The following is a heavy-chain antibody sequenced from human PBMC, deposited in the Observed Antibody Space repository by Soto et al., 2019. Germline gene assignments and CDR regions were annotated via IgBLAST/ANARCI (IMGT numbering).Heavy chain of an antibody. D-gene: IGHD1-1*01. Sequence: EVQVLESGGGLVQPGGSLRLSCAASGFTFSSYAMSWVRQAPGKGLEWVSAISGRTGSTSYADSVKGRFTISRDNSRNTLYLQMNSLRAEDTAVYYCGVQYDYWGQGTLGTVSS. CDR3: GVQYDY. V-gene: IGHV3-23*01. J-gene: IGHJ4*02. CDR2: ISGRTGST. CDR1: GFTFSSYA.